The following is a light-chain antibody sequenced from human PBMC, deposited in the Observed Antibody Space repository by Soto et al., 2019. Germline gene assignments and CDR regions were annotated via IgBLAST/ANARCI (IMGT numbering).Light chain of an antibody. Sequence: QSALTQPRSVSGSPGQSVTISCTGTYSDVDTYNYVSWYQEHAGKAPKLVIYDVSERPSGVPDRFSGSKSGNTASLTISGLQAEDEADYYCCSYAGSYTLLFGGGTKLTVL. J-gene: IGLJ2*01. CDR2: DVS. V-gene: IGLV2-11*01. CDR1: YSDVDTYNY. CDR3: CSYAGSYTLL.